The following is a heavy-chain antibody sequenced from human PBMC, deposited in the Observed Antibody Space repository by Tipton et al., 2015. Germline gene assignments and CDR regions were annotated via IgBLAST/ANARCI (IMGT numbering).Heavy chain of an antibody. CDR2: IGRRGRTM. Sequence: SLRLSCAASGFTFTNYDMNWIRQAPGKGPEWVSSIGRRGRTMYYADSVRGRFTISRDNTRNSLYLQMNSLRAEDTAVYYCGKGVDYWGQGTLVIVSS. J-gene: IGHJ4*02. V-gene: IGHV3-11*01. CDR3: GKGVDY. CDR1: GFTFTNYD.